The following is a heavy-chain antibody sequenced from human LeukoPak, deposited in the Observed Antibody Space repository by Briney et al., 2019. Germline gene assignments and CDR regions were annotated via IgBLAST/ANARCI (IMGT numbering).Heavy chain of an antibody. CDR2: ISSSSSYI. J-gene: IGHJ4*02. V-gene: IGHV3-21*01. CDR3: ARGLYGDFDY. D-gene: IGHD4-17*01. Sequence: GGSLRLSCAASGFTFSSYAMNWVRQAPGKGLEWVSSISSSSSYIYYADSGKGRFTISRDNAKNSLYLQMNSLRAEDTAVYYCARGLYGDFDYWGQGTLVTVSS. CDR1: GFTFSSYA.